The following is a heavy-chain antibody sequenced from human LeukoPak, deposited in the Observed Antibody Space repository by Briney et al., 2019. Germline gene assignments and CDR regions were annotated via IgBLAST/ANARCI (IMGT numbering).Heavy chain of an antibody. CDR3: ARRVAGISPYYYMDV. V-gene: IGHV4-39*01. Sequence: SETLSLTCTVSGGSISSSSYYWGWIRQPPGKGLGWIGSIYYSGSTYYNPSLKSRVTISVGTSKNQFSLKLSSVTAADTAVYYCARRVAGISPYYYMDVWGKGTTVTISS. CDR1: GGSISSSSYY. J-gene: IGHJ6*03. CDR2: IYYSGST. D-gene: IGHD6-19*01.